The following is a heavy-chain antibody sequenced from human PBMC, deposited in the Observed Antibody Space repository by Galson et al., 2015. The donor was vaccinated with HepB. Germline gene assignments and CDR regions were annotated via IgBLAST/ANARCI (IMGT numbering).Heavy chain of an antibody. CDR2: ITTNCSCI. CDR3: TRRYCSGGSCYSDY. J-gene: IGHJ4*02. Sequence: SLRLSCAASGFTFSYSAVNWVRQAPGKGLECVSYITTNCSCIYNADSLRGRFTISRDNTKNSLFLQMTSLKTEDTAVYYCTRRYCSGGSCYSDYWGQGTLVAVSS. D-gene: IGHD2-15*01. V-gene: IGHV3-21*04. CDR1: GFTFSYSA.